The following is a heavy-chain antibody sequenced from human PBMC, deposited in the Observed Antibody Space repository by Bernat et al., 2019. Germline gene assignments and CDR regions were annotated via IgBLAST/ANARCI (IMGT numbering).Heavy chain of an antibody. D-gene: IGHD2-15*01. J-gene: IGHJ5*02. Sequence: EVQLVQSGAAVKKPGESLKISCKASGYSFTNYWLGWVRQMPGKGLEGMGIIYPGDSETRSSPSFHGQVTISAATSISTAYLQWSSLKASDTAMYYCARRYCSGGTCPNNWFDPWGQGTLVTVSS. V-gene: IGHV5-51*01. CDR2: IYPGDSET. CDR1: GYSFTNYW. CDR3: ARRYCSGGTCPNNWFDP.